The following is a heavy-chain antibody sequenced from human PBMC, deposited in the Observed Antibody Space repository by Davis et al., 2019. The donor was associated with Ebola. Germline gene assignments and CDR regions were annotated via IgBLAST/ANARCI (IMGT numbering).Heavy chain of an antibody. CDR2: IYPGDSDT. Sequence: GESLKISCKGSGYSFTSYWIGWVRQMPGNGLEWMGIIYPGDSDTRYSPSFQGQVTISADKSISTAYLQWSSLKASDTAMYYCARVPITIWGYFEYWGQGTLVTVSS. CDR1: GYSFTSYW. J-gene: IGHJ4*02. D-gene: IGHD3-9*01. CDR3: ARVPITIWGYFEY. V-gene: IGHV5-51*01.